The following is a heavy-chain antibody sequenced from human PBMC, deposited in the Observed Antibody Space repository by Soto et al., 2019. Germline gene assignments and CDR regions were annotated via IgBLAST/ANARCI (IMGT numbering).Heavy chain of an antibody. CDR3: ATQSGHSYRYWFGP. Sequence: EALTVSWTHAGGSISSYYWNWIRQPPGKGLEWIGYISYSGSTNYNPSLKSRVTLSVDTSKNKVSLNLRSVTAADTAVYYCATQSGHSYRYWFGPWGQGTVGTVSS. CDR1: GGSISSYY. V-gene: IGHV4-59*01. J-gene: IGHJ5*02. CDR2: ISYSGST. D-gene: IGHD5-18*01.